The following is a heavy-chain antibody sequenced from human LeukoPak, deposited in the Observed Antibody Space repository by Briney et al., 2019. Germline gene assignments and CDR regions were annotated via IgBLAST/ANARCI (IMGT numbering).Heavy chain of an antibody. CDR2: ISGSGGST. CDR1: GFTFSSYA. Sequence: GGSLRLSCAASGFTFSSYAMSWARHAPGKGLEWVSAISGSGGSTYYADSVKGRFTISRDNSKNTLYLQMNSLRAEDTAVYYCAKARYCSGGSCYADYWGQGTLVIVSS. D-gene: IGHD2-15*01. CDR3: AKARYCSGGSCYADY. V-gene: IGHV3-23*01. J-gene: IGHJ4*02.